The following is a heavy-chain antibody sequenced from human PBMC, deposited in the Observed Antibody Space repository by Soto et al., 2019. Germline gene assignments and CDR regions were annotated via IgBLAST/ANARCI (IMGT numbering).Heavy chain of an antibody. CDR1: GGSFSDFY. CDR3: GPRGAVADPRGY. J-gene: IGHJ4*02. CDR2: INHSGST. V-gene: IGHV4-34*01. Sequence: QVQLQQWGAGLLKPSETLSLTCAVYGGSFSDFYWTWIRQLPGKGLEWIGEINHSGSTNYNPSLKSRVAISVDTSKNQSSLHRRSVTAADTAVYYCGPRGAVADPRGYWGQGTLVTVSS. D-gene: IGHD6-19*01.